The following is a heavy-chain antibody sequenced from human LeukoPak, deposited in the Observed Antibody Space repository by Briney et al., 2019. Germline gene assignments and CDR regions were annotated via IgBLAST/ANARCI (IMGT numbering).Heavy chain of an antibody. V-gene: IGHV3-9*01. Sequence: PGGSLRLSCAASGFTFDDYAMHWVRQAPGKGVEWVSGIGWNSGSIGYADSVKGRFTISRDNAKNSLYLQMNSLRAEDTALYYCAKVGKYQLLLYYFDYWGQGTLVTVSS. CDR3: AKVGKYQLLLYYFDY. D-gene: IGHD2-2*01. J-gene: IGHJ4*02. CDR2: IGWNSGSI. CDR1: GFTFDDYA.